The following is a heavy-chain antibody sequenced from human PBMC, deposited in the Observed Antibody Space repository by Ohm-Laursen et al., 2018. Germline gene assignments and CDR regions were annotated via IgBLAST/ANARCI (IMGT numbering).Heavy chain of an antibody. CDR2: IYTSGST. D-gene: IGHD2-2*01. V-gene: IGHV4-4*07. J-gene: IGHJ3*02. CDR1: GGSISSYY. CDR3: AKDIVLVPAGQDDAFDI. Sequence: GTLSLTCTVSGGSISSYYWSWIRQPAGKGLEWIGRIYTSGSTNYNPSLKSRVTMSVDTSKNQFSLKLSSVAAADTAVYYCAKDIVLVPAGQDDAFDIWGQGTMVTVSS.